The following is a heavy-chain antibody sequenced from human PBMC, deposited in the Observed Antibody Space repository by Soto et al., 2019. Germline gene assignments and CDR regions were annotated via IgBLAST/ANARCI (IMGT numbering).Heavy chain of an antibody. CDR3: ARLGLYDSSGYYYVGY. D-gene: IGHD3-22*01. CDR1: GYSFTSYW. J-gene: IGHJ4*02. Sequence: GESLKISCKGSGYSFTSYWIGWVRQMPGKGLEWMGIIYPGDSDTRYSPSFQGQVTISADKSISTAYLRWSSLKASDTAMYYCARLGLYDSSGYYYVGYWGQGTLVTVSS. CDR2: IYPGDSDT. V-gene: IGHV5-51*01.